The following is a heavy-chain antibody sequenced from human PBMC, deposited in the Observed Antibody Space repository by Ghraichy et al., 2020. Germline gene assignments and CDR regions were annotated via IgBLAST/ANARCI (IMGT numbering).Heavy chain of an antibody. CDR3: ARHGAGGGEQWLVRPTGRPREYYFDY. CDR2: IYYSGST. CDR1: GGSISSYY. Sequence: SETLSLTCTVSGGSISSYYWSWIRQPPGKGLEWIGYIYYSGSTNYNPSLKSRVTISVDTSKNQFSLKLSSVTAADTAVYYCARHGAGGGEQWLVRPTGRPREYYFDYWGQGTLVTVSS. D-gene: IGHD6-19*01. J-gene: IGHJ4*02. V-gene: IGHV4-59*08.